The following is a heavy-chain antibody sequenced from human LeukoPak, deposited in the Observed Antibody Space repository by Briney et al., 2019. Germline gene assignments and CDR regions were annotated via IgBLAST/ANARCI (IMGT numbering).Heavy chain of an antibody. J-gene: IGHJ4*02. CDR1: GFTFSSYG. V-gene: IGHV3-30*18. D-gene: IGHD4-17*01. CDR3: AKDNYGDYVRYFDY. Sequence: GGSLRLSCAASGFTFSSYGMHWVRQAPGKGLEWVAVISYDGSNKYYADSVKGRFTISRDNSKNTLYLQMNSLRAEDTAVYYCAKDNYGDYVRYFDYWGQGTLVTVSS. CDR2: ISYDGSNK.